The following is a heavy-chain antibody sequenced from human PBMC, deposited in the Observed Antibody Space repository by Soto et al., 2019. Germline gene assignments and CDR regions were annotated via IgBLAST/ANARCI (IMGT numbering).Heavy chain of an antibody. V-gene: IGHV4-34*01. Sequence: QVQLQQWGAGLLKPSETLSLTCAVYGGSFSCYYWTWIRQPPGTGMEWIGEINHSGSTNYNPALKSQVTISVDTSKNQFSLKLTSVTAAGTAVYYCARDKITGLFDYWGQGTLVTVSS. CDR3: ARDKITGLFDY. CDR1: GGSFSCYY. J-gene: IGHJ4*02. CDR2: INHSGST. D-gene: IGHD2-8*02.